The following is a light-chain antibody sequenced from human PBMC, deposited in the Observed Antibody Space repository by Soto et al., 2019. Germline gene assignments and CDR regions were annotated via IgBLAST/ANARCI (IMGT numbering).Light chain of an antibody. J-gene: IGLJ3*02. Sequence: QSALTQPASVSGSPRQSITISCTGSSSDVGGYNYVSWYQQHPGKAPKLMIYDVSSRHSGVSNRFSGSKSGSTASLTISGLQAEDEADYYCSSYSSSSTLNWVFGGGTKLTVL. CDR3: SSYSSSSTLNWV. CDR1: SSDVGGYNY. CDR2: DVS. V-gene: IGLV2-14*03.